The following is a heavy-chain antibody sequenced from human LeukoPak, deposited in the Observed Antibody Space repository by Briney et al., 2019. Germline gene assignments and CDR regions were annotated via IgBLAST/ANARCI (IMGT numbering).Heavy chain of an antibody. J-gene: IGHJ5*02. CDR3: ARGLPYYYGSGSYSSNWFDP. D-gene: IGHD3-10*01. CDR1: GGSFSGYY. V-gene: IGHV4-34*01. Sequence: PSETLSLTCAVYGGSFSGYYWSWIRQPPGKGLEWVGEINHSGSTNYNPSLKRRVTISVDTSKNQFSLKLSSVTAADTAVYYCARGLPYYYGSGSYSSNWFDPWGQGTLVTVSS. CDR2: INHSGST.